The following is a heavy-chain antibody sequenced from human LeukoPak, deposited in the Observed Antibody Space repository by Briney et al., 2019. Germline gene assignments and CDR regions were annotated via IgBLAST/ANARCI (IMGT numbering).Heavy chain of an antibody. J-gene: IGHJ5*02. D-gene: IGHD3-3*01. CDR3: ARVLCDFWSGPDGHWFDP. CDR1: GYSLSSGYY. Sequence: SETLSLTCAVSGYSLSSGYYWGWVRPPPPKGREWSGSNLHSGSTYYNTPLPSRVTTTVDKSRNQFSPQLSSVTAADTAVYYCARVLCDFWSGPDGHWFDPWGQGTLVTVSS. CDR2: NLHSGST. V-gene: IGHV4-38-2*01.